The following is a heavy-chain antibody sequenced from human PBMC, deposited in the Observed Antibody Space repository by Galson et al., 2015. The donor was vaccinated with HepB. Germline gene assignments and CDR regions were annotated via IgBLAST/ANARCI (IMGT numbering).Heavy chain of an antibody. CDR3: ARDGQLYGMDV. D-gene: IGHD6-13*01. Sequence: LSLTCTVSGGSISSYYWSWIRQPPGKGLEWIGYIYYSGSTNYNPSLKSRVTISVDTSKNQFSLKLSSVTAADTAVYYCARDGQLYGMDVWGQGTTVTVSS. J-gene: IGHJ6*02. V-gene: IGHV4-59*01. CDR1: GGSISSYY. CDR2: IYYSGST.